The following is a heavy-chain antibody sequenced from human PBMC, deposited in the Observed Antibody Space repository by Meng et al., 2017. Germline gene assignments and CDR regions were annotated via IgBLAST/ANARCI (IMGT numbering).Heavy chain of an antibody. CDR2: ISYDGSNK. V-gene: IGHV3-30*01. CDR3: ARDMEPGYCSSTSCSAFDY. Sequence: GESLKISCAASGFTFSSYAMHWVRQAPGKGLEWAAVISYDGSNKYYADSVKGRFTISRDNSKNTLYLQMNSLRAEDTAVYYCARDMEPGYCSSTSCSAFDYWGQGTLVTVSS. CDR1: GFTFSSYA. D-gene: IGHD2-2*01. J-gene: IGHJ4*02.